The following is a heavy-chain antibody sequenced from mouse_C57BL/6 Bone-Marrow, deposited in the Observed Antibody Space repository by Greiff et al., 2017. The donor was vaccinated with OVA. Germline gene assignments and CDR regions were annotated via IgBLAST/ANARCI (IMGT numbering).Heavy chain of an antibody. CDR3: SSCALMTTVVATRYFDV. J-gene: IGHJ1*03. CDR1: GYTFTDYY. Sequence: QVQLQQSGAELVRPGASVKLSCKASGYTFTDYYINWVKQRPGQGLEWIARIYPGSGNTYYNEKFKGKATLTAEKSSSTAYMQLSSLTSEDSAVYVCSSCALMTTVVATRYFDVWGTGTTVTVSS. CDR2: IYPGSGNT. D-gene: IGHD1-1*01. V-gene: IGHV1-76*01.